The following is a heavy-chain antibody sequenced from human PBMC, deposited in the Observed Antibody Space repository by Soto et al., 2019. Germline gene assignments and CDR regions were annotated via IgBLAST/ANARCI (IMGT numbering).Heavy chain of an antibody. J-gene: IGHJ3*02. CDR2: ISSSSSTI. Sequence: EVQLVESGGGLVQPGGSLRLSCAASGFTFSSYSMNWVRQAPGKGLEWVSYISSSSSTIYYADSVKGRFTISRDNAKNSLYLQMNSLRAEDTAVYYCARLGWAPRDAFDIWGQGTMVTVSS. D-gene: IGHD7-27*01. CDR1: GFTFSSYS. CDR3: ARLGWAPRDAFDI. V-gene: IGHV3-48*01.